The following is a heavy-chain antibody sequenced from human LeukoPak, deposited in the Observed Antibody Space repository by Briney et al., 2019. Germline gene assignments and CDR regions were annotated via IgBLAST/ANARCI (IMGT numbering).Heavy chain of an antibody. V-gene: IGHV3-15*01. CDR1: GFTFSNAW. J-gene: IGHJ4*02. CDR3: TTQGTMIRGAIWDF. Sequence: PGGSLRLSCEASGFTFSNAWMSWVRQAPGKGLEWVGRIKSKTDRGTRDYAGPVKDRFIISRDDSKNTLYLEMNSLKIEDTAMYYCTTQGTMIRGAIWDFWGQGTLVTVSS. D-gene: IGHD3-10*01. CDR2: IKSKTDRGTR.